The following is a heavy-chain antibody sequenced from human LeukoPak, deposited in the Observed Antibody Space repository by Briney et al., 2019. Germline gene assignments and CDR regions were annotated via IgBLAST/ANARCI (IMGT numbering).Heavy chain of an antibody. D-gene: IGHD3-3*01. CDR2: INHSGST. V-gene: IGHV4-34*01. CDR3: ARVLPNYDFWSGYRPRAYYYYYMDV. CDR1: GGSIDTYY. J-gene: IGHJ6*03. Sequence: PSETLSLTCTVSGGSIDTYYWSWIRQPPGKGLEWIGEINHSGSTNYNPSLKSRVTISVDTSKNQFSLKLSSVTAADTAVYYCARVLPNYDFWSGYRPRAYYYYYMDVWGKGTTVTVSS.